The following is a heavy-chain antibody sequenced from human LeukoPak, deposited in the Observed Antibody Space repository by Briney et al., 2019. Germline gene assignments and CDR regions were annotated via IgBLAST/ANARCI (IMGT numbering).Heavy chain of an antibody. CDR3: ASADSSGFDAFDI. CDR1: GFTFSSYA. J-gene: IGHJ3*02. CDR2: ISYDGSNK. Sequence: GGSLRPSCAASGFTFSSYAMHWVRQAPGKGLEWVAVISYDGSNKYYADSVKGRFTISRDNSKNTLYLQMNSLRAEDTAVYYCASADSSGFDAFDIWGQGTMVTVSS. V-gene: IGHV3-30*04. D-gene: IGHD3-22*01.